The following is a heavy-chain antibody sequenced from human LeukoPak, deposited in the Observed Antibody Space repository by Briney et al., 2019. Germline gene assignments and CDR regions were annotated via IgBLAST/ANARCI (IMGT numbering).Heavy chain of an antibody. J-gene: IGHJ5*02. CDR3: ARGDMVRGVIRGNWFDP. V-gene: IGHV4-39*07. CDR1: GGSISSSSYY. CDR2: IYYSGST. Sequence: SETLSLTCTVSGGSISSSSYYWGWIRQPPGKGLEWIGSIYYSGSTYYNPSLKSRVTISVDTSKNQFSLKLSSVTAADTAVYYCARGDMVRGVIRGNWFDPWGQGTLVTVSS. D-gene: IGHD3-10*01.